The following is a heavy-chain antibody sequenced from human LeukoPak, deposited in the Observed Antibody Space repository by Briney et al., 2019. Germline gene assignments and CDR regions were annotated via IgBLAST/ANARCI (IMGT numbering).Heavy chain of an antibody. CDR2: INHSGST. CDR3: ARSRIAAAGAPSGY. Sequence: SETLSLICAVYGGPYSGYYWSWIRQPPGKGLEWIGEINHSGSTNYNPSLKSRVTISVDTSKNQFSLKLSSVTAADTAVYYCARSRIAAAGAPSGYWGAGAPVTVSS. J-gene: IGHJ4*02. CDR1: GGPYSGYY. V-gene: IGHV4-34*01. D-gene: IGHD6-13*01.